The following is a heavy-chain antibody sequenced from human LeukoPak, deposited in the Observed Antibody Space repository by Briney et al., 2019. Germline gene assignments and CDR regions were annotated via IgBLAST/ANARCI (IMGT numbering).Heavy chain of an antibody. CDR2: IYPGDSDT. CDR1: GYSFTSYW. Sequence: GESLKISCKGSGYSFTSYWIGWVRQMPGKGLEWMGIIYPGDSDTRYSPSFQGQVTISADKSISTAYLQWSSLKASDTAMYYCARDRGGRYYDSSGYPFWGQGTLVTVSS. V-gene: IGHV5-51*01. J-gene: IGHJ4*02. CDR3: ARDRGGRYYDSSGYPF. D-gene: IGHD3-22*01.